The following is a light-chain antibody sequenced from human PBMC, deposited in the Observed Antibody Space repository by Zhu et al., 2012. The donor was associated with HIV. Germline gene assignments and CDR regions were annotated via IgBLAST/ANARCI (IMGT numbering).Light chain of an antibody. Sequence: DIQMTQSPSSLSVSVGDRVTITCRASESISRYLAWYQQKPGKAPKLLIYDASTLQSGVPSTFSGSGSGTEFTLTISSLQPEDFAIYYCRQLNTYPLFTFGPGTKVDIK. CDR2: DAS. J-gene: IGKJ3*01. V-gene: IGKV1-9*01. CDR1: ESISRY. CDR3: RQLNTYPLFT.